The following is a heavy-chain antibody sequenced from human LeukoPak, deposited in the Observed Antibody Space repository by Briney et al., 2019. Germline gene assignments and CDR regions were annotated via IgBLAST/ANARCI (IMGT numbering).Heavy chain of an antibody. CDR2: ISSGGSTI. Sequence: GGSLRLSCAASGFTFSSYSMNWVRQAPGKGLEWVSYISSGGSTIYYADSVKGRFTISRDNAKNSLYLHMTSLRDEDTAVYYCARDSSGWKYYFDYWGQGTLVTVSS. CDR1: GFTFSSYS. J-gene: IGHJ4*02. CDR3: ARDSSGWKYYFDY. D-gene: IGHD6-19*01. V-gene: IGHV3-48*02.